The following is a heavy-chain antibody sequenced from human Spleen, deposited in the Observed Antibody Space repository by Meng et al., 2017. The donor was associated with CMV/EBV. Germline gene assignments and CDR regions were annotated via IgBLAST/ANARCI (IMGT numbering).Heavy chain of an antibody. V-gene: IGHV3-7*01. J-gene: IGHJ6*02. CDR2: IKQDGSET. Sequence: GESLKISCEVSGFTFSNAWMTWVRQAPGKGLQWVANIKQDGSETYYVDSVKGRFTISRDNAKNSLYLQMNSLRAEDTALYYCARETAGIVHAMDVWGQGTTVTVS. D-gene: IGHD2-15*01. CDR1: GFTFSNAW. CDR3: ARETAGIVHAMDV.